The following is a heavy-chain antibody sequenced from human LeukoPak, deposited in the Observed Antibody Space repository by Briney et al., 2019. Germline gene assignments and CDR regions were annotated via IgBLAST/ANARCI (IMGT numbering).Heavy chain of an antibody. CDR1: GFTFSSYS. V-gene: IGHV3-21*01. CDR2: ISSSSSYI. Sequence: PGGSLRLSCAASGFTFSSYSMNWVRQAPGKGLEWVSSISSSSSYIYYADSVKGRFTISRDNAKNSLYLQMNSLRAEDTAVYYCARDMTTETTGDYWGQGTLVTVSS. CDR3: ARDMTTETTGDY. J-gene: IGHJ4*02. D-gene: IGHD4-17*01.